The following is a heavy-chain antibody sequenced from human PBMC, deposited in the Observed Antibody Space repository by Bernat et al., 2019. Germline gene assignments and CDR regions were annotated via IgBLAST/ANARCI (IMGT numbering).Heavy chain of an antibody. V-gene: IGHV3-23*01. Sequence: EVQLLESGGGLVQPGGSLRLSCAASGFTFSSYAMSWVRQAPGKGLEWVEAFSGSGGTTYYADSVKGRFTISRDNSKNTLYLQMNSLRAEDTAVYYCAKRPPTGITTAGYYFDYWGQGTLVTVSS. CDR3: AKRPPTGITTAGYYFDY. J-gene: IGHJ4*02. CDR2: FSGSGGTT. CDR1: GFTFSSYA. D-gene: IGHD6-13*01.